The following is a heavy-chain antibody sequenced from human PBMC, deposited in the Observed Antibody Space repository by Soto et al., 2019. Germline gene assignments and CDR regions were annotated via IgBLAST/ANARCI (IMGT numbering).Heavy chain of an antibody. V-gene: IGHV3-73*01. J-gene: IGHJ1*01. CDR2: IRSKANSYAT. CDR1: GFTFSGSA. D-gene: IGHD5-18*01. Sequence: GGSLRLSCTASGFTFSGSAMHWVRQASGKGLEWVGRIRSKANSYATAYAASVKGRFTISRDDSKNTAYLQMNSLKTEDTAVYYCTRVDTPMYFQHWGQGTLVIVSS. CDR3: TRVDTPMYFQH.